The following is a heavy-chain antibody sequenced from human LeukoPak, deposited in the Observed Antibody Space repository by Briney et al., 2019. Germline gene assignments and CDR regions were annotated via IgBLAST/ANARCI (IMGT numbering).Heavy chain of an antibody. CDR1: GFPFSTYD. V-gene: IGHV3-13*01. CDR3: ARESGPSSPGWTDLDY. Sequence: PGGSLRLSCAASGFPFSTYDMHWVRQAPGRGLEWVSAIGTAGDTYYAVSVKDRFTISRENAKNSLYLQMNSLRAGDTAVYYCARESGPSSPGWTDLDYWGQGTLVTVSS. CDR2: IGTAGDT. J-gene: IGHJ4*02. D-gene: IGHD1-1*01.